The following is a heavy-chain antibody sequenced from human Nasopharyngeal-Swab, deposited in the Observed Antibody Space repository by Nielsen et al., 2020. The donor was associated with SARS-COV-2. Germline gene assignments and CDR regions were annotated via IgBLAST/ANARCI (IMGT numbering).Heavy chain of an antibody. V-gene: IGHV3-30*02. D-gene: IGHD2-2*01. Sequence: VRQAPGKGLEWVAFIRYDGGNKYYVESVKGRFTISRDNSKNTLYLQVNSLRAEDTAAYYCAKGRGGIVVVPAAIPEYFRHWGQGTLVTVSS. CDR2: IRYDGGNK. CDR3: AKGRGGIVVVPAAIPEYFRH. J-gene: IGHJ1*01.